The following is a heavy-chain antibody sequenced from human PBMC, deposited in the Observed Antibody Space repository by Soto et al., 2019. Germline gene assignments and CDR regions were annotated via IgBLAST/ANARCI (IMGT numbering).Heavy chain of an antibody. V-gene: IGHV3-15*01. CDR2: IKTKSDGGTT. Sequence: EVLLVESGGGLVKPAGSLRLSCAASGFTFSNAWLTWVRQAPGKGLAWVGRIKTKSDGGTTDYAAPVKGRFTISRDDSNNPPYLPMNRLKTEDTAVYYCATRPTFSYVGPEQDLRPWGQGTPVTVSS. J-gene: IGHJ1*01. CDR3: ATRPTFSYVGPEQDLRP. CDR1: GFTFSNAW. D-gene: IGHD3-16*01.